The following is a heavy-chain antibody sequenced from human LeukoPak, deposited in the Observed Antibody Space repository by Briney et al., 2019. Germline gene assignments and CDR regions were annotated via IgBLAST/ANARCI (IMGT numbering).Heavy chain of an antibody. CDR2: INHSGST. Sequence: SEALSLTCAVYGGSFSGYYWSWIRQPPGKGLEWIGEINHSGSTNYNPSLKSRVTISVDTSKNQFSLKLSSVTAADTAVYYCARWGSGWYYFDYWGQGTLATVSS. CDR3: ARWGSGWYYFDY. D-gene: IGHD6-19*01. CDR1: GGSFSGYY. J-gene: IGHJ4*02. V-gene: IGHV4-34*01.